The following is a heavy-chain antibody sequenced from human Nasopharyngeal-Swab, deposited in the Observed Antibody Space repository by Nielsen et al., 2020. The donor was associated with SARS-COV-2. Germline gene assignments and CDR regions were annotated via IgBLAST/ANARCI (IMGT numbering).Heavy chain of an antibody. CDR3: ARDSPITGTTYDY. CDR1: GYTFTSYA. Sequence: ASVKVSCKASGYTFTSYAMHWVRQAPGQRLEWMGIINPSGGSTSYAQKFQGRVTMTRDTSTSTVYMELSSLRSEDTAVYYCARDSPITGTTYDYWGQGTLVTVSS. J-gene: IGHJ4*02. D-gene: IGHD1-7*01. V-gene: IGHV1-46*01. CDR2: INPSGGST.